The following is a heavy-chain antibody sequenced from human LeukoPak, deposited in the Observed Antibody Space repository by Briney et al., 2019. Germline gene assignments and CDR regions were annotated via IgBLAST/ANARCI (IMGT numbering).Heavy chain of an antibody. Sequence: GGSLRLSCAASGFTLSGSAMHWVRQASGKGLEWVGLIRTKPNSYATAYAASVKGRFTISRDNSKNTLYLQMNSLRAEDTAVYYCAKGGLGWYAYYYYMDVWGKGTTVTISS. D-gene: IGHD6-13*01. CDR1: GFTLSGSA. CDR3: AKGGLGWYAYYYYMDV. J-gene: IGHJ6*03. V-gene: IGHV3-73*01. CDR2: IRTKPNSYAT.